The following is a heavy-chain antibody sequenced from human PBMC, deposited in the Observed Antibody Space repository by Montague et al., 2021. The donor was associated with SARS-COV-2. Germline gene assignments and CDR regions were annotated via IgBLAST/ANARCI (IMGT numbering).Heavy chain of an antibody. D-gene: IGHD3-22*01. CDR1: GGSFSGYY. J-gene: IGHJ6*02. Sequence: SETLSPTRAVYGGSFSGYYWSWIRQPPGMGLEWIGSIYYSGSTYYNPPLKSRITISVDTSKNQFSLRLTSVTAADTAVYYCARDIRIPMLIVIQGYGMDVWGQGTTVTVSS. CDR3: ARDIRIPMLIVIQGYGMDV. CDR2: IYYSGST. V-gene: IGHV4-34*01.